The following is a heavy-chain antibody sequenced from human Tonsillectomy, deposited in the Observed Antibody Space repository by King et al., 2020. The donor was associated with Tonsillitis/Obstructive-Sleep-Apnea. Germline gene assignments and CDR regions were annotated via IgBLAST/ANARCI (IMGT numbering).Heavy chain of an antibody. CDR1: GYSISSGYY. V-gene: IGHV4-38-2*02. Sequence: VQLQEPGPGLVKPSETLSLTCTVSGYSISSGYYWGWIRQPPGKGLEWIGSIYHSGSTYYNPSLKSRVTISVDTSKNQFSLKLSSVTAADTAVYYCARVPDDNMNWFDPWGQGTLVTVSS. CDR3: ARVPDDNMNWFDP. J-gene: IGHJ5*02. CDR2: IYHSGST. D-gene: IGHD3-9*01.